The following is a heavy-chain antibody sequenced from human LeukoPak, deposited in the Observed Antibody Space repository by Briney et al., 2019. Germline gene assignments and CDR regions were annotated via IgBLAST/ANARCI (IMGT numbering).Heavy chain of an antibody. CDR3: AVTFSGNDGAFDI. D-gene: IGHD1-1*01. V-gene: IGHV5-51*01. CDR2: IYPGDSDT. CDR1: DYSFSDYW. Sequence: GESLKISCKASDYSFSDYWIGWVRQMPGKGLEWMGIIYPGDSDTRYSPSFEGQVTISADKSISTAYLQWSSLKASDTAMYYCAVTFSGNDGAFDIWGQGTMVTVSS. J-gene: IGHJ3*02.